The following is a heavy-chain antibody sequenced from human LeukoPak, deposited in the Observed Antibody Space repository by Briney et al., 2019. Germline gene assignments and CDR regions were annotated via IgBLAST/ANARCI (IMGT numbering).Heavy chain of an antibody. J-gene: IGHJ3*01. D-gene: IGHD3-22*01. Sequence: GGSLRLSCAASGFTVSSNYMNWVRQAPGKGLQWVSIIFSDGSTYYAGSVKGRFTISRDSSKNTLHLQMNSLRAEDTAVYYCARSLYSDSGGYYSDAFHVWGQGTMVTVSS. V-gene: IGHV3-66*01. CDR3: ARSLYSDSGGYYSDAFHV. CDR2: IFSDGST. CDR1: GFTVSSNY.